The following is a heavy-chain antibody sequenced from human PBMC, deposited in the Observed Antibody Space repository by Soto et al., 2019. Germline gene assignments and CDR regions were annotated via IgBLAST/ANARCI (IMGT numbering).Heavy chain of an antibody. CDR3: ARVAIDYGDYGGFDY. V-gene: IGHV4-59*01. CDR2: IYYSGST. D-gene: IGHD4-17*01. CDR1: GGSISSYY. Sequence: SETLSLTCTVSGGSISSYYWSWIRQPPGKGLEWIGYIYYSGSTNYNPSLKSRVTIPVDTSKNQLSLKLSSVTAADMAVYYCARVAIDYGDYGGFDYWGQGTLVTVSS. J-gene: IGHJ4*02.